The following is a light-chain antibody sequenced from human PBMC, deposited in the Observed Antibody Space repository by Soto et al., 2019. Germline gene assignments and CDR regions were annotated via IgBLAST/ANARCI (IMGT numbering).Light chain of an antibody. V-gene: IGKV3-15*01. CDR3: LQYHNLWA. CDR1: QTINNN. Sequence: VMTQALATLSVTPGERATLSCRASQTINNNVAWYQLKDGQVPRLVIYGASTRATDIPARFSGSGSGTDFTLTISSLEPEDFAVYSCLQYHNLWAFGQGSKVDI. CDR2: GAS. J-gene: IGKJ1*01.